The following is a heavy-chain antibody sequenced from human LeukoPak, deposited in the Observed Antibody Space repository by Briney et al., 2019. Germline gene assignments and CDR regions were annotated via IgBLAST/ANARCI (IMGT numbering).Heavy chain of an antibody. Sequence: GGSLRLSCAVSGFTFSNAWMTWVRQAPGKGLEWVGHIKSKADGGTTDYAAFVKGRFTISRDDSRNTLYLQMNSLRTDDTAVHYCTTDRDGYNSGFFYWGQGTLVTVSS. V-gene: IGHV3-15*01. D-gene: IGHD1-1*01. CDR2: IKSKADGGTT. CDR1: GFTFSNAW. CDR3: TTDRDGYNSGFFY. J-gene: IGHJ4*02.